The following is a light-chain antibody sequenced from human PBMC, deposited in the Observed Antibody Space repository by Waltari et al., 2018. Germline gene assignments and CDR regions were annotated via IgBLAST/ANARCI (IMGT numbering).Light chain of an antibody. V-gene: IGKV3-20*01. Sequence: ETVLTQSPGTLSLSPGERATLSCRASQSVTSIALSWYKQKPGQAPSLLIYGACRRATGIPDRFIGSGSGTDFTLTISRLEPEDFAVYYCQHYDGLVVTFDERA. J-gene: IGKJ4*01. CDR3: QHYDGLVVT. CDR1: QSVTSIA. CDR2: GAC.